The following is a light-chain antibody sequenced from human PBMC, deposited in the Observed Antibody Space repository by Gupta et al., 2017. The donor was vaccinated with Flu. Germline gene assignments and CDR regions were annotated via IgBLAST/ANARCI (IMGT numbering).Light chain of an antibody. CDR1: SSDVGGYNY. CDR2: EVS. J-gene: IGLJ3*02. Sequence: QSALTQPASVSGSPGQSITISCTGTSSDVGGYNYVSWYQQHPGKAPKLMIYEVSNRPSGVANRFSGSKSGNTASLTIAGLQAEDEADYYCSSDISSSNSWVFGGGTKLTVL. V-gene: IGLV2-14*01. CDR3: SSDISSSNSWV.